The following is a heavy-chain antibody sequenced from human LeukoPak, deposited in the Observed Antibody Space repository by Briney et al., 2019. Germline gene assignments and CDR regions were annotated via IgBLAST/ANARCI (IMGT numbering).Heavy chain of an antibody. CDR2: IYTSGST. J-gene: IGHJ5*02. D-gene: IGHD3-22*01. V-gene: IGHV4-4*07. Sequence: SETLSLTCTVSGGSISSYYWSWIRQPAGKGLEWIGRIYTSGSTNYNPSLKSRVTMSVDTSENQFSLKLSSVTAADTAVYYCAGDGGRDSSGYNSWFDPWGQGTLVTVSS. CDR1: GGSISSYY. CDR3: AGDGGRDSSGYNSWFDP.